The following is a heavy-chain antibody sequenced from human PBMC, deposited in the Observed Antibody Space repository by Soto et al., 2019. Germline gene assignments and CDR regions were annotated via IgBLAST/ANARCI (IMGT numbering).Heavy chain of an antibody. CDR2: ISYDGSNK. CDR3: AKDSSRAVAGTFDY. V-gene: IGHV3-30*18. D-gene: IGHD6-19*01. J-gene: IGHJ4*02. CDR1: GFTFSSYG. Sequence: QVQLVESGGGVVQPGRSLRLSCAASGFTFSSYGLHWVRQAPGKGREWVAVISYDGSNKYYADSVKGRFTISRDNSKNTLYLQMNSLRAEDTAVYYCAKDSSRAVAGTFDYWGQGTLVTVSS.